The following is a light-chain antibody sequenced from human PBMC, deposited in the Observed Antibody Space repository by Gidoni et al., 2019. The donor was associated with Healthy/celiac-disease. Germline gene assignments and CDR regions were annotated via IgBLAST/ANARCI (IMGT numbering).Light chain of an antibody. J-gene: IGKJ4*01. Sequence: IQMTQSPSSLSASVGDRVTITCQASQDISNYLNWYQQKPGKAPKLLIYDAYNLETWVPSMFSGSGSGTDFTFTISSLQPEDIATYYCQQYDNLPLTFGGGTKVEIK. CDR3: QQYDNLPLT. CDR1: QDISNY. CDR2: DAY. V-gene: IGKV1-33*01.